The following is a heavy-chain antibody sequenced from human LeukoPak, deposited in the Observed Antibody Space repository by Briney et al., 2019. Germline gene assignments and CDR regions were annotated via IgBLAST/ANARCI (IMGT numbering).Heavy chain of an antibody. CDR2: INPNSGGT. D-gene: IGHD3-10*01. V-gene: IGHV1-2*02. J-gene: IGHJ5*02. CDR3: ARDAISSGRRVRGVIGNWFDP. Sequence: ASVKVSCKASGYTFTGYYMHWVRQAPGQGPEWMGWINPNSGGTNYAQKFRGRVTMTRDTSISTAYMELSRLRSDDTAVYYCARDAISSGRRVRGVIGNWFDPWGQGTLVTVSS. CDR1: GYTFTGYY.